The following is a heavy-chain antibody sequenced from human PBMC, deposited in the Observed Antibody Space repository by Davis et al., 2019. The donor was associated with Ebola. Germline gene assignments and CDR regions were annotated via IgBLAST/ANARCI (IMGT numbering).Heavy chain of an antibody. V-gene: IGHV3-21*01. Sequence: GGSLRLSCAASGFTFSSYSMNWVRQAPGKGLEWVSSISSSSSYIYYADSVKGRFTISRDNSKNTLYLQMNSLRAEDTAVYYCARDEGEGSGWGGAMDVWGQGTTVTVSS. D-gene: IGHD6-19*01. CDR1: GFTFSSYS. J-gene: IGHJ6*02. CDR2: ISSSSSYI. CDR3: ARDEGEGSGWGGAMDV.